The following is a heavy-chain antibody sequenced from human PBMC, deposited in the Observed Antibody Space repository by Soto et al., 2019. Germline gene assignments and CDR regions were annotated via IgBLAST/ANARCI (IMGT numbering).Heavy chain of an antibody. CDR1: GFTVSSNY. V-gene: IGHV3-53*02. CDR2: IYSGGST. D-gene: IGHD2-15*01. J-gene: IGHJ3*02. Sequence: EVQLVETGGGLIQPGGSLRLSCAASGFTVSSNYMSWVLQAPGKGLEWVSVIYSGGSTYYADSVKGRFTISRDNSKNTLYLQMQSLRAEDTAVYYCARASCSGGSCYSGSDYAFDSWGQGTMVTVSS. CDR3: ARASCSGGSCYSGSDYAFDS.